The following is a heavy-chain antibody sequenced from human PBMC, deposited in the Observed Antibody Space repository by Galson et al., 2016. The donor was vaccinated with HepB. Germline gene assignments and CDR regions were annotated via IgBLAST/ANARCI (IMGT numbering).Heavy chain of an antibody. J-gene: IGHJ6*02. CDR3: VKANGKYYYYGMDV. D-gene: IGHD3-16*01. CDR1: GFTFSNAW. CDR2: ISGGGGST. Sequence: SLKLSCAASGFTFSNAWMNWVRQAPGKGLEWVSAISGGGGSTYYADSVKGRFTISRDNSKNTLYLQMNSLRAEDTALYYCVKANGKYYYYGMDVWGQGTTVTVSS. V-gene: IGHV3-23*01.